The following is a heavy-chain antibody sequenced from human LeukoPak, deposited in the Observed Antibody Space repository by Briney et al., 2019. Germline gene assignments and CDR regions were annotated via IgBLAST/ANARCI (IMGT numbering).Heavy chain of an antibody. V-gene: IGHV3-49*03. CDR1: GFIFGDYA. Sequence: GGSLRLSCTASGFIFGDYAMSWFRQAPGKGLEWVGFIRSKAYGGTTEYAASVKGRFTISRDDSKSIAYLQMNSLKTEDTAVYSCTRVPDYGDPTTDYWGQGTLVTVSS. J-gene: IGHJ4*02. CDR2: IRSKAYGGTT. CDR3: TRVPDYGDPTTDY. D-gene: IGHD4-17*01.